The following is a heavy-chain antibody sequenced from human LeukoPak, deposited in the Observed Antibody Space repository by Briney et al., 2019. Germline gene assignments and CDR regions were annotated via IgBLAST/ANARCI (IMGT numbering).Heavy chain of an antibody. CDR2: INWNGGST. CDR1: GFTFDDYG. V-gene: IGHV3-20*04. D-gene: IGHD3-10*01. Sequence: GGPLRLSCAASGFTFDDYGMSWVRQAPGKGLEWVSGINWNGGSTGYADSVKGRFTISRDNAKNSLYLQMNSLRAEDTALYYCARELGSGSYQNRLDYWGQGTLVTVSS. J-gene: IGHJ4*02. CDR3: ARELGSGSYQNRLDY.